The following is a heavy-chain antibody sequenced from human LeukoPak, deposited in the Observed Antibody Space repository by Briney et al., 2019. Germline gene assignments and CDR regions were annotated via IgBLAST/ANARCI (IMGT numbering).Heavy chain of an antibody. CDR3: ARDGEWELLHYFDY. Sequence: GGSLRLSCAASGFTFSSYAMSWVRQAPGKGLEWVANIKQDGSEKYYVDSVKGRFTISRDNAKNSLYLQMNSLRAEDTAVYYCARDGEWELLHYFDYWGQGTLVTVSS. J-gene: IGHJ4*02. CDR1: GFTFSSYA. CDR2: IKQDGSEK. D-gene: IGHD1-26*01. V-gene: IGHV3-7*01.